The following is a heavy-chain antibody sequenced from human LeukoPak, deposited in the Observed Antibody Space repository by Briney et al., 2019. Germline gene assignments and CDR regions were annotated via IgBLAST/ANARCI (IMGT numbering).Heavy chain of an antibody. CDR2: INHSGST. CDR3: ARAKRQYCTNGVCSYFDY. V-gene: IGHV4-34*01. CDR1: GGSFSGYY. D-gene: IGHD2-8*01. Sequence: SETLSLTCAVYGGSFSGYYWGWIRQPPGKGLEWIGEINHSGSTNYNPSLKSRVTISVDTSKNQFSLKLSSVTAADTAVYYCARAKRQYCTNGVCSYFDYWSQGTLVTVSS. J-gene: IGHJ4*02.